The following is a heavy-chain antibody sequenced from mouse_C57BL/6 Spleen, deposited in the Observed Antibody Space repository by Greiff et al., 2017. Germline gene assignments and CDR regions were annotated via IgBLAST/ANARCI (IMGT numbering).Heavy chain of an antibody. CDR2: IRNKANGYTT. J-gene: IGHJ1*03. V-gene: IGHV7-3*01. D-gene: IGHD4-1*01. CDR3: ARSRTGTGYFDV. CDR1: GFTFTDYY. Sequence: EVKVVESGGGLVQPGGSLSLSCAASGFTFTDYYMSWVRQPPGKALEWLGFIRNKANGYTTEYSASVKGRFTISRDNSQSILYLQMNALRAEDSATYYCARSRTGTGYFDVWGTGTTVTVSS.